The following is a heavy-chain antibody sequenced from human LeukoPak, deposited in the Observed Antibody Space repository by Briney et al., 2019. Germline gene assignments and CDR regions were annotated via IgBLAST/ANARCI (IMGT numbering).Heavy chain of an antibody. CDR2: FDPEDGET. V-gene: IGHV1-24*01. D-gene: IGHD4-23*01. Sequence: ASVKVSCKVSGYTLTELSMHWVRQAPGKGLEWMGGFDPEDGETIYAQKFQGRVTMTEDTSTDTAYMELSSLRSEDTAVYYCATPRPAVVTPGGAFDIWGQGTMVTVSS. J-gene: IGHJ3*02. CDR1: GYTLTELS. CDR3: ATPRPAVVTPGGAFDI.